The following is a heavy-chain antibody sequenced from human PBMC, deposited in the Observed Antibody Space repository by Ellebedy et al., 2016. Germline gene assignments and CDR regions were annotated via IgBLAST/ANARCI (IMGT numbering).Heavy chain of an antibody. D-gene: IGHD3-22*01. CDR1: GSTFSSYG. J-gene: IGHJ5*02. CDR2: ISHDGSHK. V-gene: IGHV3-30*19. Sequence: GGSLRLSXAASGSTFSSYGMHWVRQAPGKGLEWVALISHDGSHKYYADSVKGRFTISRDNSKKTVFLQMWSLRVEDTAVYYCWAQHSSSLKWFDPWGQGTLVTVSA. CDR3: WAQHSSSLKWFDP.